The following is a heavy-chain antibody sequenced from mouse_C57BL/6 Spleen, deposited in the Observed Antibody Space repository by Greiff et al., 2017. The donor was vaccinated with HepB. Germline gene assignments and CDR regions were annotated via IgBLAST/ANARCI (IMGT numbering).Heavy chain of an antibody. CDR3: AKYGNYGENAMDY. Sequence: EVQLQQSGPGLVKPSQSLSLTCSVTGYSITSGYYWNWIRQFPGNKLEWMGYISYDGSNNYNPSLKNRISITRDTSKNQFFLKLNSVTTEDTATYYCAKYGNYGENAMDYWGQGTSVTVSS. J-gene: IGHJ4*01. CDR2: ISYDGSN. D-gene: IGHD2-1*01. V-gene: IGHV3-6*01. CDR1: GYSITSGYY.